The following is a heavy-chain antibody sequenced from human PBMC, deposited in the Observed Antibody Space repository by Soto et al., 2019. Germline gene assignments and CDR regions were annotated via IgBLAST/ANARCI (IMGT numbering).Heavy chain of an antibody. J-gene: IGHJ3*02. D-gene: IGHD2-2*01. Sequence: QVQLVQSGAEVKKPGSSVKVSCKASGGTFSSYAITWVRQAPGQGLEWMGGTIPIFGTPYYAQKFQGRLTITADESAGTAYMELSSLRSEDTAVYYCARGVLPAAIRPDAFDIWGQGTMVIVSS. CDR1: GGTFSSYA. V-gene: IGHV1-69*01. CDR2: TIPIFGTP. CDR3: ARGVLPAAIRPDAFDI.